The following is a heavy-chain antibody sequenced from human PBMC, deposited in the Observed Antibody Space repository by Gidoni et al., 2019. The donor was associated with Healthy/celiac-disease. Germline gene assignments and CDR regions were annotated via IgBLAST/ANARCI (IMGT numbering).Heavy chain of an antibody. V-gene: IGHV3-23*04. J-gene: IGHJ4*02. CDR2: ISGSGGST. CDR1: GFTFSSYA. CDR3: AKAPQQWLSTTYYFDY. D-gene: IGHD6-19*01. Sequence: EVQLVESGGGLVQPGGSLRLSCAASGFTFSSYAMSWVRQAPGKGLGWVSAISGSGGSTYYADSVKGRFTISRDNSKNTLYLQMNSLRAEDTAVYYCAKAPQQWLSTTYYFDYWGQGTLVTVSS.